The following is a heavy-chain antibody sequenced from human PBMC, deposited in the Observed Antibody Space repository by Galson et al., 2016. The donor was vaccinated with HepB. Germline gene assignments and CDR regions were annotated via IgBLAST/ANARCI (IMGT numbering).Heavy chain of an antibody. CDR2: ISYSGTII. Sequence: SLRLSCAASGFIFRNYDMNWIRQAPGKGLEWISYISYSGTIIHYVDSVKGRFTISRDNAKNSLYLEVYTLRAEDTAIYYCARDSPHLSGDFYSNWFDPWGQGTLVTVSS. CDR1: GFIFRNYD. V-gene: IGHV3-48*03. D-gene: IGHD2-21*02. CDR3: ARDSPHLSGDFYSNWFDP. J-gene: IGHJ5*02.